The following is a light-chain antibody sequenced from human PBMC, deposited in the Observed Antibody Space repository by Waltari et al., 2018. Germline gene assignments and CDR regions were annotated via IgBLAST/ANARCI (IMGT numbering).Light chain of an antibody. V-gene: IGLV1-44*01. CDR1: GSNIGSNS. CDR3: AAWDDSLNGYV. J-gene: IGLJ1*01. Sequence: QSVLTQPPSASGTPGQRVTISCSGSGSNIGSNSVNWFQQVPGTAPKLLIYSNNTWPSGVPDRFSGSKSGTSASLAISGLQSEDEADYYCAAWDDSLNGYVFGTGTKVTVL. CDR2: SNN.